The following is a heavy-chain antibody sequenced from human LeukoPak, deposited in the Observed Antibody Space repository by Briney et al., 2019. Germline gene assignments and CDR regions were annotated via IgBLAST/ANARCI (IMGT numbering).Heavy chain of an antibody. J-gene: IGHJ4*02. V-gene: IGHV4-61*01. CDR2: IYYSGST. CDR1: GGSASSGSYY. Sequence: PSETLSLTCTVSGGSASSGSYYWSWIRQPPGKGLKWIGYIYYSGSTNYNPSLKSRVTISVDTSKNQFSLKLSSVTAADTAVYYCARDGWGYDSSGLDYWGQGTLVTVSS. D-gene: IGHD3-22*01. CDR3: ARDGWGYDSSGLDY.